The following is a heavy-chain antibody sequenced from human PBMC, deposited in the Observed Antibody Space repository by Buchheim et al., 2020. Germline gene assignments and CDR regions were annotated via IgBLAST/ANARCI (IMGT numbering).Heavy chain of an antibody. J-gene: IGHJ6*02. V-gene: IGHV2-70*01. CDR3: VRVRGYNYGYLGYSHYGMDV. Sequence: QVTLRESGPALVKPTQTLTLTCTFSGFSLRTSGMCVSWIRQPPGKALEWLALIDWDDDKYFSTSLQTRLTISKDTSKNQVVLKMTNMDPVDTATYYCVRVRGYNYGYLGYSHYGMDVWGQGTT. CDR1: GFSLRTSGMC. CDR2: IDWDDDK. D-gene: IGHD5-18*01.